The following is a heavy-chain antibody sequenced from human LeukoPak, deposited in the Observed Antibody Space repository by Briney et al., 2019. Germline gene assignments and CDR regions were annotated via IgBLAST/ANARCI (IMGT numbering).Heavy chain of an antibody. CDR3: ARGLVGLDD. D-gene: IGHD2-21*01. CDR1: GVSISSSTYY. CDR2: IYSSGLT. Sequence: SETLSFTCTVSGVSISSSTYYWAWIRQPPGKSLEWIGSIYSSGLTYYHPSLKSRLTISADTSNNQVSLKLSSVTAADTAVYYCARGLVGLDDWGQGTLVTVSS. J-gene: IGHJ4*02. V-gene: IGHV4-39*07.